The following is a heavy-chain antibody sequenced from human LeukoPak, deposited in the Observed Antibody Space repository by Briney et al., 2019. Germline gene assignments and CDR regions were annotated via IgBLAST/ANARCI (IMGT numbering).Heavy chain of an antibody. CDR3: ARVGDPGAFDI. Sequence: GGSLRLSCTASGFTLRTYSMHWIRQAPGRGLEYVSAINYNEGGTYYANSVKGRFTISRDNSKNTLHLQMGSLRSEDMAVYYCARVGDPGAFDIWGQGTVVTVSS. CDR2: INYNEGGT. D-gene: IGHD3-10*01. V-gene: IGHV3-64*01. J-gene: IGHJ3*02. CDR1: GFTLRTYS.